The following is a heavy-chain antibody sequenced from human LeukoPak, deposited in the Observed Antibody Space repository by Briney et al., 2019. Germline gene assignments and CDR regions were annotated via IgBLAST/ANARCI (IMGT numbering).Heavy chain of an antibody. CDR2: ISSSSSTV. D-gene: IGHD1-26*01. Sequence: GGSLRLSCAASGFTFSSYSMNWVRQAPGKGLEWVSYISSSSSTVYYADSVKGRFTISRDNAKNSLYLQMNSLRAEDTAVYYCARDEDGSRFDYWGQGTLVTVSS. CDR1: GFTFSSYS. J-gene: IGHJ4*02. CDR3: ARDEDGSRFDY. V-gene: IGHV3-48*01.